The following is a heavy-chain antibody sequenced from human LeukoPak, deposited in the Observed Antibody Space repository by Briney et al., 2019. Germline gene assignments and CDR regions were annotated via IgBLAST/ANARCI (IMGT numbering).Heavy chain of an antibody. J-gene: IGHJ4*02. Sequence: GGSLRLSCAASGFTFSSYWMSWVRQAPGKGLEWVANIKQDGSEKYYVDSVKGRFTISRDNAKNSLYLQMNSLRAEDTAVYYCARGRVDTAMEDYFDYWGQGTLVTVSS. CDR1: GFTFSSYW. D-gene: IGHD5-18*01. CDR3: ARGRVDTAMEDYFDY. V-gene: IGHV3-7*01. CDR2: IKQDGSEK.